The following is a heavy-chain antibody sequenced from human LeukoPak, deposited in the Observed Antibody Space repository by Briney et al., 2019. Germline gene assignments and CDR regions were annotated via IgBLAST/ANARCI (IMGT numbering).Heavy chain of an antibody. D-gene: IGHD6-19*01. Sequence: SETLSLTCTVSGGSISRYYWSWIPQPPGKGLEWLGYIFYSGSTNYNPSLKSRVTISGDTSKNQFSLRLSSVTAADTAVYYCARPYNSGWYGAFDIWGQGTMVTVSS. CDR1: GGSISRYY. CDR2: IFYSGST. V-gene: IGHV4-59*08. J-gene: IGHJ3*02. CDR3: ARPYNSGWYGAFDI.